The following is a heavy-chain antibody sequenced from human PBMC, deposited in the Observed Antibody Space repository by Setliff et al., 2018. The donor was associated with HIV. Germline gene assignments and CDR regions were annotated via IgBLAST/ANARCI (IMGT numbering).Heavy chain of an antibody. CDR3: ARTRSDFWSGYSPYYYYYMDV. CDR2: INHSGNT. CDR1: GGSLSGYY. J-gene: IGHJ6*03. D-gene: IGHD3-3*01. Sequence: SETLSLTCDVYGGSLSGYYWSWIRQPPGKGLEWIGEINHSGNTNYNPSLMSRVTISVDTSKNQFSLKLSSVTAADTAVYYCARTRSDFWSGYSPYYYYYMDVWGKGTTVTVSS. V-gene: IGHV4-34*01.